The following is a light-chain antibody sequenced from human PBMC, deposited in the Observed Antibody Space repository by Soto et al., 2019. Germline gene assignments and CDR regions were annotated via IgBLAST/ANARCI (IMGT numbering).Light chain of an antibody. CDR1: QGVSSY. J-gene: IGKJ4*01. CDR3: QQRSSWL. Sequence: EIVLTQSPATLSLSPGERATLSCRASQGVSSYLAWYQQKPGQAPRLLIYDASSRATGIPARFSGSGSGTDFTLTISSLEPEDLAVYYCQQRSSWLFGGGTKVEIK. V-gene: IGKV3-11*01. CDR2: DAS.